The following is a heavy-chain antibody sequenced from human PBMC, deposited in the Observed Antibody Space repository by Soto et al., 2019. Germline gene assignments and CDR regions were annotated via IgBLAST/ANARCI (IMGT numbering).Heavy chain of an antibody. CDR1: CGSISSHY. D-gene: IGHD3-3*01. Sequence: PSETLSLTCTVSCGSISSHYWSWIRQPPGRGLEWIGHIYYSGSSDYNPSLKSRLTISVDTSKNQFSLRLRSVTAADTAVYYCARGSGLRHYRPGINWFDPWGQGTLVTVSS. CDR2: IYYSGSS. J-gene: IGHJ5*02. V-gene: IGHV4-59*11. CDR3: ARGSGLRHYRPGINWFDP.